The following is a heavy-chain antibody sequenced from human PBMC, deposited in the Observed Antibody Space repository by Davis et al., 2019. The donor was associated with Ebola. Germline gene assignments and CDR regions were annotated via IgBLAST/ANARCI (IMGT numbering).Heavy chain of an antibody. CDR2: IKQDGTEK. Sequence: GGSLRLSCAVSGLTFSNSWMSWVRQAPGKGLEWVANIKQDGTEKYYVDSVKGRFTISRDNAKNSLYLQMDSLRGEDTAVYYCARDHPVLRFLEWDSEPRLDYWGQGTLVTVSS. CDR3: ARDHPVLRFLEWDSEPRLDY. V-gene: IGHV3-7*03. D-gene: IGHD3-3*01. CDR1: GLTFSNSW. J-gene: IGHJ4*02.